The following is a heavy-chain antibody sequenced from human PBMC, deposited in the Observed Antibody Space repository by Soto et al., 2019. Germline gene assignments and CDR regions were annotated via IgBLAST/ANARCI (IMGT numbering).Heavy chain of an antibody. CDR1: GGSITSSHYY. CDR3: AIHGPTWVAQVLYFDY. Sequence: QLQLQESGPRLVKPSETLSLTCTVSGGSITSSHYYWGWIRQPPGKGLEWIGTIYYSGTTSYHPSLKSRVTTSADTSKKQFSLRLSSVTAADTAVYYCAIHGPTWVAQVLYFDYWGQGALVTVSS. D-gene: IGHD7-27*01. CDR2: IYYSGTT. V-gene: IGHV4-39*01. J-gene: IGHJ4*02.